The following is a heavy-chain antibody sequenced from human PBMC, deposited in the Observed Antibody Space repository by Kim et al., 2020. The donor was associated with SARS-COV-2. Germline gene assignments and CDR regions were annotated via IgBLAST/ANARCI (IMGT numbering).Heavy chain of an antibody. J-gene: IGHJ5*02. D-gene: IGHD2-2*02. CDR2: ISYDGSNK. Sequence: GGSLRLSCAASGFTFSSYAMHWVRQAPGKGLEWVAVISYDGSNKYYADSVKGRFTISRDNSKNTLYLQMNSLRAEDTAVYYCARGTSYCSSTSCYTLGLDPWGQGTLAT. V-gene: IGHV3-30-3*01. CDR3: ARGTSYCSSTSCYTLGLDP. CDR1: GFTFSSYA.